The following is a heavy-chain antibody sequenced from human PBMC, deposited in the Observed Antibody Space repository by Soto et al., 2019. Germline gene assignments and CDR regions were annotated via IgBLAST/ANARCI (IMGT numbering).Heavy chain of an antibody. CDR2: IWYDGSNK. CDR1: GFTFSSYG. D-gene: IGHD6-19*01. J-gene: IGHJ6*02. V-gene: IGHV3-33*01. CDR3: ARDRVYSSGWYEDYYYGMDV. Sequence: QVQLVESGGGVVQPGRSLRLSCAASGFTFSSYGMHWVRQAPGKGLEWVAVIWYDGSNKYYADSVKGRFTISRDNSKNTLYLQMNSLRAEDTAVYYCARDRVYSSGWYEDYYYGMDVWGQGTTVTVSS.